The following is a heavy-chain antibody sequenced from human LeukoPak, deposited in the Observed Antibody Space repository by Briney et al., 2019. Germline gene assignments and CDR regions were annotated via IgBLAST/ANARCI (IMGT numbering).Heavy chain of an antibody. D-gene: IGHD4-17*01. V-gene: IGHV4-34*01. J-gene: IGHJ5*01. Sequence: PSETLSLTCAVYGGSFSGYYWTWIRQPPGKGLEWIEEINHSGRTKYNPPLKSRVTISSDTSKNQVSLKLSSVTAADTAVYYCARGSYGDYDNWLDCWGQGTLVTVSS. CDR2: INHSGRT. CDR1: GGSFSGYY. CDR3: ARGSYGDYDNWLDC.